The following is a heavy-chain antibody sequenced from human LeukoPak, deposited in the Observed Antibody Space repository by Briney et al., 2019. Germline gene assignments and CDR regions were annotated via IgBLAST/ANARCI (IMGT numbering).Heavy chain of an antibody. Sequence: PSQTLSLTCTVSGGSISSGSYYWGWIRQPPGKGLEWVGSIYHSGSTYYNPSLKSRVTISVDTSKNQFSLKLSSVTAADTAVYYCARDLDSSGVFDPWGQGTLVTVSS. D-gene: IGHD6-19*01. J-gene: IGHJ5*02. CDR1: GGSISSGSYY. CDR3: ARDLDSSGVFDP. CDR2: IYHSGST. V-gene: IGHV4-39*07.